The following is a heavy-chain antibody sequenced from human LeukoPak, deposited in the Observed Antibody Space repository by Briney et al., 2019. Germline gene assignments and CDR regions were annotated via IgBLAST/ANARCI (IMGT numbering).Heavy chain of an antibody. Sequence: ASVKVSCKASGYTFTSYDINWVRQATGQGLEWIGWMNPNSGNTGYAQKFQGRVTMTRNTSISTAYMELSSLRSEDTAVYYCARGIDILTGFDWFDPWGQGTLVTVSS. CDR1: GYTFTSYD. D-gene: IGHD3-9*01. J-gene: IGHJ5*02. CDR2: MNPNSGNT. CDR3: ARGIDILTGFDWFDP. V-gene: IGHV1-8*01.